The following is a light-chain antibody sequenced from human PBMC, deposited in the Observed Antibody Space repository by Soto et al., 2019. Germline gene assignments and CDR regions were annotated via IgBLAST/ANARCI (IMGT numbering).Light chain of an antibody. V-gene: IGLV2-11*01. J-gene: IGLJ1*01. CDR3: CSHARSYPYV. Sequence: QSVLTQPRSVSGSPGQSVTISCTGTSSDVGGYDSVSWYQQHPGKAPKLMIYDVSKRPSGVPDRFSGSKSGNTASLTISGLQAEDEAHYHCCSHARSYPYVFGTGTKVTVL. CDR1: SSDVGGYDS. CDR2: DVS.